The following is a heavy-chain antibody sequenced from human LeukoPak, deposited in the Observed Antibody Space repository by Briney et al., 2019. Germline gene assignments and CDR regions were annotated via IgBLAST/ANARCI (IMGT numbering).Heavy chain of an antibody. CDR2: MFSGGTT. J-gene: IGHJ6*03. Sequence: GGSLRLSCAASGFSVSMKYMTWVRQAPGKGLEWVSVMFSGGTTYYADSVKGRFTVSRDNSKNMMYLQMNSLRAEDAAVYYCARFSGPGMQHYYYYMDVWGTGTTVTVSS. CDR1: GFSVSMKY. CDR3: ARFSGPGMQHYYYYMDV. D-gene: IGHD3-10*01. V-gene: IGHV3-53*01.